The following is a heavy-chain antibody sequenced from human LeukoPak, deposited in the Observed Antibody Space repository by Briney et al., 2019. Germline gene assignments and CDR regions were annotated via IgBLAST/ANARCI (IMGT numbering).Heavy chain of an antibody. CDR2: IIPILGIA. J-gene: IGHJ5*02. CDR1: GGTFSSYA. D-gene: IGHD6-13*01. CDR3: ARTGAAAGIDFDP. Sequence: EASVKVSCKASGGTFSSYAISCVRQAPGQGVECMGRIIPILGIANYAQKFQGRVTITADKSTSTAYMELSSLRSEDTGVYFCARTGAAAGIDFDPWGEGTLLTVPS. V-gene: IGHV1-69*04.